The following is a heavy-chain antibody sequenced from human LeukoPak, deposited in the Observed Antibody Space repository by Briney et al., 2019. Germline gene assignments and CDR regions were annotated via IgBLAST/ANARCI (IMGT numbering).Heavy chain of an antibody. Sequence: PGGSLRLSCAASGFTVSSNYMSWVRQAPGKGLEWVSSITSSSTYIYYADSVRGRFTISRDNAKNSLYLQMNSLRAEDTAVYYCARGYEVNWFDPWGQGTLVTVSS. J-gene: IGHJ5*02. V-gene: IGHV3-21*01. D-gene: IGHD3-3*01. CDR1: GFTVSSNY. CDR3: ARGYEVNWFDP. CDR2: ITSSSTYI.